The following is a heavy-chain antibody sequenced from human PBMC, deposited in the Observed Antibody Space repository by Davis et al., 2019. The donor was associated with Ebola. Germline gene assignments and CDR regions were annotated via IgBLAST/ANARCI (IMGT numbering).Heavy chain of an antibody. J-gene: IGHJ4*02. CDR3: AKDLDHDYGDYVVDY. Sequence: PGGSLRLSCAASVFTFSNYGMHWVRQAPGKGLEWVAVIAYDGSNRYYADSVKGRFTISRDNSKNTLYLQMNSLRAEDTAVYYCAKDLDHDYGDYVVDYWGQGTLVTVSS. CDR2: IAYDGSNR. D-gene: IGHD4-17*01. V-gene: IGHV3-30*18. CDR1: VFTFSNYG.